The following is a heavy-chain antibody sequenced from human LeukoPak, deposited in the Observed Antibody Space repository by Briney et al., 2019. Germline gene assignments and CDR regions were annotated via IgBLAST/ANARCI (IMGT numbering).Heavy chain of an antibody. J-gene: IGHJ5*01. CDR2: IYHIGST. Sequence: SETLSLTCTVSGGSISSYYWSWIRQPPGKGLEWIGNIYHIGSTSYNPSLKSRVTISVDTSKTQFSLKLRSLTAADTAVYYCAGGGGWFDSWGQGTLATVSS. D-gene: IGHD3-10*01. CDR3: AGGGGWFDS. V-gene: IGHV4-59*01. CDR1: GGSISSYY.